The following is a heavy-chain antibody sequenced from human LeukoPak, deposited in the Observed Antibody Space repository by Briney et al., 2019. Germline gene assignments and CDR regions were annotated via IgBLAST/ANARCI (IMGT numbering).Heavy chain of an antibody. Sequence: ASVKVSCKASGYTFTSYDINWVRQATGQGLEWMGWMNPNSGNTGYAQKFQGRVTMTRNTSISTAYMELSSLRSEDTAVYYCARGVDLSPTYYCDSSGYYYHYYYGMDVWGQGTTVTVSS. CDR1: GYTFTSYD. CDR3: ARGVDLSPTYYCDSSGYYYHYYYGMDV. D-gene: IGHD3-22*01. V-gene: IGHV1-8*01. CDR2: MNPNSGNT. J-gene: IGHJ6*02.